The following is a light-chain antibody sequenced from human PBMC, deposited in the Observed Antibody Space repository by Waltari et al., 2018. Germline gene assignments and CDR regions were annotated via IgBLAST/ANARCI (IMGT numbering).Light chain of an antibody. CDR3: QSYDSSLSGWEV. V-gene: IGLV1-40*01. Sequence: QSVLTQPPSVSGAPGQRVTISCTGSSSNIGAGYDVHWYQQLPGTAPKLLIYGNSNRPSGVPDRFSGSKSVTSASLAITGLQAEDESDYYCQSYDSSLSGWEVFGGGTKLTVL. CDR1: SSNIGAGYD. J-gene: IGLJ2*01. CDR2: GNS.